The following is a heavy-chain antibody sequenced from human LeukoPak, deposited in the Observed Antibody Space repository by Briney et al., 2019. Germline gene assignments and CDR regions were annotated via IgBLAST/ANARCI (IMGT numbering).Heavy chain of an antibody. CDR2: INPNSGGT. CDR3: AREDLYYYDSSGSEYFQH. V-gene: IGHV1-2*02. J-gene: IGHJ1*01. CDR1: GYTFTGYY. Sequence: GASVKVSCKASGYTFTGYYMHWVRQAPGQGLEWMGWINPNSGGTNYAQKFQGRDTMTRDTSISTAYMELSRLRSDDTAVYYCAREDLYYYDSSGSEYFQHWGQGTLVTVSS. D-gene: IGHD3-22*01.